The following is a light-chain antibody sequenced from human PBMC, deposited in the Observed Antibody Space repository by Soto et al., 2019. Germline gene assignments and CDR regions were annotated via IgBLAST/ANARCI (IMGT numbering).Light chain of an antibody. CDR3: NAYASTSARL. CDR2: EVS. J-gene: IGLJ3*02. CDR1: SNDIGAFNY. Sequence: QSALTQPASVSGSPGQSITISCTGTSNDIGAFNYVSWYQQHPGKAPKVIIYEVSNRPSGVSHRFSGSKSGNTASLTISGLQAEDEADYYSNAYASTSARLFGGGTKLTVL. V-gene: IGLV2-14*01.